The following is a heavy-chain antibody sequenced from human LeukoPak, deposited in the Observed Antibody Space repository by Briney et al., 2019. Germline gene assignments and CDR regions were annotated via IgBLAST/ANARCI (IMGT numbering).Heavy chain of an antibody. D-gene: IGHD6-19*01. CDR2: TYSDGST. CDR3: ARDVVAVPGSDNWFDP. J-gene: IGHJ5*02. V-gene: IGHV4-59*01. Sequence: KPSETLSLTCTVSGGSLSGFYWSWIRQSPRLGLEWIGLTYSDGSTMYNPSLTSRVTISVDTSKNQISLRLKSVTAADTAIYYCARDVVAVPGSDNWFDPWGQGTLVTVSS. CDR1: GGSLSGFY.